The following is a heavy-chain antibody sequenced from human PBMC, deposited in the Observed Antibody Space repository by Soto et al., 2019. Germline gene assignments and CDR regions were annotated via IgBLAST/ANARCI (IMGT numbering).Heavy chain of an antibody. CDR3: AKDRNGYSSSWSHYFDY. D-gene: IGHD6-13*01. CDR2: ISYDGSNK. V-gene: IGHV3-30*18. Sequence: PGGSLRLSCAASGFTFSSYGMHWVRQAPGKGLEWVAVISYDGSNKYYADSVKGRFTISRDNSKNTLYLQMNSLRAEDTAVYYCAKDRNGYSSSWSHYFDYWGQGTLVTVSS. CDR1: GFTFSSYG. J-gene: IGHJ4*02.